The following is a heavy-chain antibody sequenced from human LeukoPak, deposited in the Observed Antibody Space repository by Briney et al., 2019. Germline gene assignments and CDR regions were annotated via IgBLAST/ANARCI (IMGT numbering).Heavy chain of an antibody. V-gene: IGHV4-39*01. CDR2: IYHSGST. CDR1: VGSISSSTYY. Sequence: SETLSLTRTVSVGSISSSTYYWGWIRQPPGKGLEWIGSIYHSGSTYYNPSLKSRVTISVDTSKNQFSLKLSSVTAADTAVYYCARRVDYDILTGYRDGWFGPWGQGTLVTVSS. CDR3: ARRVDYDILTGYRDGWFGP. J-gene: IGHJ5*02. D-gene: IGHD3-9*01.